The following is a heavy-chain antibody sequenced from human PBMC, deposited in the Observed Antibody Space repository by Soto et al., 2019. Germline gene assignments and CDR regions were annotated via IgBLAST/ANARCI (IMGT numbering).Heavy chain of an antibody. CDR3: ARDLQLDTVTTRSYWYFDL. J-gene: IGHJ2*01. V-gene: IGHV4-31*03. Sequence: QVQLQESGPGLVKPSQTLSLTCTVSGGSISSGGYYWSWIRQHPGKGLEWIGYIYYSGSTYYNPSLKRRVTISVDTSKNQFSLKLSSVTAADTAVYYCARDLQLDTVTTRSYWYFDLWGRGTLVTVSS. CDR1: GGSISSGGYY. CDR2: IYYSGST. D-gene: IGHD4-4*01.